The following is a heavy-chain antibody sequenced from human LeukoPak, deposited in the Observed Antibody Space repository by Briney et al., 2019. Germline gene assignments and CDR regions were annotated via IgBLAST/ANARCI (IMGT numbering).Heavy chain of an antibody. J-gene: IGHJ4*02. Sequence: GGSLRLSCAASGITFSDHYMSWIRQAPGKGLEWLSYISSGGDSIYYADSVKGRFTISRDNSKNTLYLQMKSLRAEDTAVYYCTTGRGSSGWYFDYWGQGTLVTVSS. CDR1: GITFSDHY. CDR2: ISSGGDSI. D-gene: IGHD6-19*01. V-gene: IGHV3-11*04. CDR3: TTGRGSSGWYFDY.